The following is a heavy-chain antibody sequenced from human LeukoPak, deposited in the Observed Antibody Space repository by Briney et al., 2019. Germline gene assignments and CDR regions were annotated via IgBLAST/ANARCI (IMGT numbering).Heavy chain of an antibody. Sequence: LPGGSLRLSCAASGFTFSTYSMNWVRQAPGKGLEWISYISSSSSNIYYADSVKGRFTISRGNAKNSLYLQMNRLRVEDTAIYYCARSILLTDTDYWGQGTLVTVSS. CDR1: GFTFSTYS. CDR3: ARSILLTDTDY. J-gene: IGHJ4*02. CDR2: ISSSSSNI. V-gene: IGHV3-48*01. D-gene: IGHD3-9*01.